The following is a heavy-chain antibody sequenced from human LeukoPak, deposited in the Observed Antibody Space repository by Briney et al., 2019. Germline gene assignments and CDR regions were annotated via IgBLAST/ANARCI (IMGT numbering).Heavy chain of an antibody. J-gene: IGHJ6*02. Sequence: ASVKLSFTCSAYTFTISGNSLKWDAPGQGLECMGGISGNNGNTNYAQKFQGRVTMTTDTSRGTAYMELKSMRSDDTAVYYCATGTITIRGLIHSYFDMDIWGQGTMVTVSS. CDR3: ATGTITIRGLIHSYFDMDI. V-gene: IGHV1-18*01. CDR1: AYTFTISG. CDR2: ISGNNGNT. D-gene: IGHD3-3*01.